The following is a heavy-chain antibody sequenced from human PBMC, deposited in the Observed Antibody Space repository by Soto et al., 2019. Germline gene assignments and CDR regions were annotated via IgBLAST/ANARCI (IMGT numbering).Heavy chain of an antibody. Sequence: QLQLQESGPGLVKPSETLSLTCTVSGGSISSSSYFWGWIRQPPGKGLEWIGTFFYTGTTYYSPALKCRVTVSVDTSKNLFSLKLTSVTAADTAMYYCVRPRGGTISATYVDSWGQGTLVAVSS. J-gene: IGHJ4*02. V-gene: IGHV4-39*01. CDR2: FFYTGTT. D-gene: IGHD2-15*01. CDR3: VRPRGGTISATYVDS. CDR1: GGSISSSSYF.